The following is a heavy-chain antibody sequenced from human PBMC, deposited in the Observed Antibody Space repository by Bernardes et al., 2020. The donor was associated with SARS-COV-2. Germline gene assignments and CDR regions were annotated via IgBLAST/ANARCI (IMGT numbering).Heavy chain of an antibody. CDR3: AKNWGQLEGVFDL. Sequence: GGSLRLSCAASGFSISISAMAWVRQAPGKGLEWVSLIRDNGAATYSADSVKGRFTMSRDSSKNTVYLQMNSLRVEDSAVYHCAKNWGQLEGVFDLWGQGTTVTVSS. D-gene: IGHD3-16*01. J-gene: IGHJ3*01. CDR1: GFSISISA. CDR2: IRDNGAAT. V-gene: IGHV3-23*01.